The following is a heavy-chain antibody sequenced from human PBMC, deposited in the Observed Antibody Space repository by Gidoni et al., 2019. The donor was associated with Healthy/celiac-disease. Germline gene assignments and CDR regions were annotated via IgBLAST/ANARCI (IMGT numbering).Heavy chain of an antibody. D-gene: IGHD4-17*01. Sequence: EVQLVESGGGLVKPGGSLRLSCAASGFTFSSYSMNWVRQAPGKGLEWVSSISSSSSYIYYADSVKGRFTISRDNAKNSLYLQMNSLRAEDTAVYYCAREVDYGDYGDWFDPWGQGTLVTVSS. V-gene: IGHV3-21*01. CDR2: ISSSSSYI. CDR3: AREVDYGDYGDWFDP. J-gene: IGHJ5*02. CDR1: GFTFSSYS.